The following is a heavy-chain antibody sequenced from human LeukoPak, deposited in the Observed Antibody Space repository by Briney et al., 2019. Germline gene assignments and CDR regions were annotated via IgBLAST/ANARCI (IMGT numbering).Heavy chain of an antibody. D-gene: IGHD3-3*01. J-gene: IGHJ3*02. V-gene: IGHV4-34*01. CDR3: ARAPPPFTYYDFWSGYADAFDI. CDR1: GGSFSGYY. Sequence: PSETLSLTCAVYGGSFSGYYWSWIRQPPGKGLEWIGEINHSGSTNYNPSLKSRATISVDTSKNQFSLKLSSVTAADTAVYYCARAPPPFTYYDFWSGYADAFDIWGQGTMVTVSS. CDR2: INHSGST.